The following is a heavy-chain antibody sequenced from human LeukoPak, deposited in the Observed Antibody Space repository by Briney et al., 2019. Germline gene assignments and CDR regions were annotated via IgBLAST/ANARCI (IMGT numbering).Heavy chain of an antibody. CDR2: ISYDGTIK. D-gene: IGHD4-17*01. CDR1: GFTFSRNG. Sequence: PGRSLRLSCAASGFTFSRNGMHWVRQAPGKRLEGVAVISYDGTIKYYPDSVKGRFTISRDNSKNTLYLQMNSLRAEDTAVYYCAKGEGYGDYHFSYWGQGTLVTVSS. J-gene: IGHJ4*02. CDR3: AKGEGYGDYHFSY. V-gene: IGHV3-30*18.